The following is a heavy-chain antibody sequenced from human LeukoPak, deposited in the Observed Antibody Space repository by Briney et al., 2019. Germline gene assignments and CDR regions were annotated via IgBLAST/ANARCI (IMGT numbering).Heavy chain of an antibody. CDR3: ARRLFDY. V-gene: IGHV4-59*08. CDR2: IYYSGST. J-gene: IGHJ4*02. CDR1: GGSISGYY. Sequence: SDTLSLTCTVSGGSISGYYWSWIRQPPGKGLEWIGYIYYSGSTDYNPSLKSRLTISVDTSKNQFSLKLNSVTAADTAVYYCARRLFDYWGQGTLVTVSS.